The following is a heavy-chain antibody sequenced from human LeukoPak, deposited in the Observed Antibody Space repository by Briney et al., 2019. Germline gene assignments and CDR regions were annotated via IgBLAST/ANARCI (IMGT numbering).Heavy chain of an antibody. CDR2: IYYSGST. Sequence: PSETVSLTCTVSGGSISSYYWSWIRQPPGKGLEWIGYIYYSGSTNYNPSLKSRVTISVDTSKNQFSLKLSSVTAADTAVYYCARIVGATRDWGQGTLVTVSS. D-gene: IGHD1-26*01. CDR1: GGSISSYY. CDR3: ARIVGATRD. J-gene: IGHJ4*02. V-gene: IGHV4-59*08.